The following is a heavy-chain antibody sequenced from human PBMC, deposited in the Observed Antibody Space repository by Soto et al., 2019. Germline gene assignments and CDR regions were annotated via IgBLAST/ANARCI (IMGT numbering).Heavy chain of an antibody. CDR2: IYWDDDK. CDR1: GFSLSTSGVG. Sequence: ITLKASGPTLVKPTQTLTLTCSFSGFSLSTSGVGVGWFRQPPGKALECLELIYWDDDKRYSSSLRSRLTVTKDTSKDQVVLIMTNMDPVDTATYYCAQSRCGGDCLQSYASHDYGGMDVWGQGTTVTVSS. V-gene: IGHV2-5*02. J-gene: IGHJ6*02. D-gene: IGHD2-21*02. CDR3: AQSRCGGDCLQSYASHDYGGMDV.